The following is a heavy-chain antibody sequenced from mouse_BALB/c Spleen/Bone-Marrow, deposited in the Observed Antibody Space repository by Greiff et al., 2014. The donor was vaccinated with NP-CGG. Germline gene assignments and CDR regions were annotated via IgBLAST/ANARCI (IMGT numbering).Heavy chain of an antibody. CDR2: ISSGGSYT. CDR3: ASLFRGAMDY. V-gene: IGHV5-9-1*01. J-gene: IGHJ4*01. CDR1: GFTFSSYA. Sequence: EVKLMESGGGLVKPGGSLKLSCAASGFTFSSYAMSWVRQTPEKRLEWVATISSGGSYTYYPDSVKGRFTISRDNAKSTLYLQMSSLRSEDTAMYYCASLFRGAMDYWGQGTSVTVSS.